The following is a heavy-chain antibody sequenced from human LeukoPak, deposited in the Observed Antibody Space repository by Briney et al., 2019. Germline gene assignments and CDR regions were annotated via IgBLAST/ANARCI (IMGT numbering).Heavy chain of an antibody. CDR3: ARPKKLRYFDWFPPYFDY. V-gene: IGHV4-30-2*01. J-gene: IGHJ4*02. D-gene: IGHD3-9*01. CDR1: GGSISSGGYY. Sequence: SETLSLTCTVSGGSISSGGYYWSWIRQPPGKGLEWIGYIYHSGSTYYNPSLKSRVTISVDTSKNQFSLKLSSVTAADTAVYYCARPKKLRYFDWFPPYFDYWGQGTLVTVSS. CDR2: IYHSGST.